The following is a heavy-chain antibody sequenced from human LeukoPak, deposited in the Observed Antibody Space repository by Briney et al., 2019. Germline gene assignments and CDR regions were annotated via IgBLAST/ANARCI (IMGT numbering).Heavy chain of an antibody. Sequence: GASVKVSCKASGGTFSSYAISWVRQAPGQGLEWMGGIIPIFGTANYAQKFQGRVTITADESTSTAYMELSSLRSEDTAVYYCARSRSELAARPFDYWGQGTLVTVSS. J-gene: IGHJ4*02. D-gene: IGHD6-6*01. CDR2: IIPIFGTA. CDR3: ARSRSELAARPFDY. CDR1: GGTFSSYA. V-gene: IGHV1-69*13.